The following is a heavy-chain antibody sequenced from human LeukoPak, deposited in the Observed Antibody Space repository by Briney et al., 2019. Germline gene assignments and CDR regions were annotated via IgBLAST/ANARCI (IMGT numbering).Heavy chain of an antibody. D-gene: IGHD3-22*01. Sequence: PGGSLRLSCAASGLTFSRYWMSWVRQAPGKGLEWVASINQDESAKFYVDSVKGRFTISRDNAKNSLFLQMNSLRAEDTAVYYCASPRQYYYDSSGYYPGGLDYWGQGTLVTVSS. CDR3: ASPRQYYYDSSGYYPGGLDY. J-gene: IGHJ4*02. CDR1: GLTFSRYW. CDR2: INQDESAK. V-gene: IGHV3-7*01.